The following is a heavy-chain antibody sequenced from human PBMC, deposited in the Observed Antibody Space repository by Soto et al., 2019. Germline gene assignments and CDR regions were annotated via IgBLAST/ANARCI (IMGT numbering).Heavy chain of an antibody. V-gene: IGHV4-59*01. J-gene: IGHJ5*02. CDR3: ARGWRPKTMTMVRGVRQFSWFDP. D-gene: IGHD3-10*01. CDR2: IYYSGST. CDR1: GGSISSYY. Sequence: PWEPLSVPCPVSGGSISSYYWSWIRQPPGKGLEWIGYIYYSGSTNYNPSLKSRVTISVDTSKNQFSLKLSSVTAADTAVYYCARGWRPKTMTMVRGVRQFSWFDPWGQGTLVTVS.